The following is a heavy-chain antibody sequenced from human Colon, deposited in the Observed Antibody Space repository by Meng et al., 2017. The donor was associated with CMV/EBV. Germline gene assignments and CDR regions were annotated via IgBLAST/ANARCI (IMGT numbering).Heavy chain of an antibody. J-gene: IGHJ5*02. CDR2: ISKDGNNK. V-gene: IGHV3-30*03. CDR1: GFTFSSHV. CDR3: ARVVGAPGWFDP. D-gene: IGHD1-26*01. Sequence: SCEGSGFTFSSHVMNWVCQSPGKGLEWVAVISKDGNNKYYADSVKGRFTISRDNSKNILYLQINSLRDDDTAVYHCARVVGAPGWFDPWGQGTLVTVSS.